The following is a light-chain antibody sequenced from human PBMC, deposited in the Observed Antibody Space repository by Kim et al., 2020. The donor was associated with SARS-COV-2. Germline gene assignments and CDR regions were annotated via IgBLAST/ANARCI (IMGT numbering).Light chain of an antibody. Sequence: DIVMTQSPVTLSVSLGERATLSCRASQSVSTNLAWYQQKPGQAPRLLIFGASTRATGIPARFSGSGSGTEFTLTISSLQSEDFAVYYCQQYNNWLTSTFGQGTKVDI. V-gene: IGKV3-15*01. J-gene: IGKJ1*01. CDR3: QQYNNWLTST. CDR1: QSVSTN. CDR2: GAS.